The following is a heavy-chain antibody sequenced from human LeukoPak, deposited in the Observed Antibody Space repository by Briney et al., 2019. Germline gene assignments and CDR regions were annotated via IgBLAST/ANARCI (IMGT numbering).Heavy chain of an antibody. V-gene: IGHV5-51*01. D-gene: IGHD5-24*01. CDR1: GYSFTSYW. Sequence: GESLKISCKGSGYSFTSYWIGWVRQMPGKGLECMGIIYPVDSDTRYRPSFQGQVTISADKSISTAYLQWSSLKASDTAMYYCARRGDGYNPYFDYWGQGTLVTVSS. J-gene: IGHJ4*02. CDR3: ARRGDGYNPYFDY. CDR2: IYPVDSDT.